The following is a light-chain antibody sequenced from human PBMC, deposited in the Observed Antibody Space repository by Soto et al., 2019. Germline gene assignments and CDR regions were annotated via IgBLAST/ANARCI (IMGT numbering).Light chain of an antibody. CDR2: GAS. CDR1: QSVSSN. J-gene: IGKJ1*01. CDR3: QQYGDSTGWT. Sequence: DIVLTQSPATLSLSPGERATLSCRASQSVSSNLAWYQQKPGQAPRLLIYGASTRATGIPARFSGSGSGTDFTLTISRLEPEDFAVYYCQQYGDSTGWTFGQGTKVDIK. V-gene: IGKV3-20*01.